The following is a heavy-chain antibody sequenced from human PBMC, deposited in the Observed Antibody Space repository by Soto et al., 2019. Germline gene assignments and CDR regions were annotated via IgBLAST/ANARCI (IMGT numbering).Heavy chain of an antibody. J-gene: IGHJ3*02. CDR2: IYYSGSA. CDR1: GDSISTSSYY. V-gene: IGHV4-39*01. CDR3: ARPEYYYDSSGPTLTLSAFDI. D-gene: IGHD3-22*01. Sequence: QLQLQESGPGLVKPSETLSLTCTVSGDSISTSSYYWGWIRQPPGKGLEWIGSIYYSGSAYYNPSLKSRVTISVYTSKNQFSLKLSSVTAADTAVYYCARPEYYYDSSGPTLTLSAFDIWGQGTLVTVSS.